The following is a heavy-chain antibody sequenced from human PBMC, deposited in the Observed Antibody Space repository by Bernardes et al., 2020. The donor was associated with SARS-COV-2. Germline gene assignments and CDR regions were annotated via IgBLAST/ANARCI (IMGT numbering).Heavy chain of an antibody. J-gene: IGHJ4*02. CDR3: ARDGEAYGDYDSGYFDY. Sequence: GGSLRLSCAASGFTFSSYSMNWVRQAPGKGLEWVSYISTGSSTIYYADSVRGRFTISRDNAKNSLYLQMNSLRAEDTAVYYCARDGEAYGDYDSGYFDYWGQGTLVTVSS. CDR2: ISTGSSTI. CDR1: GFTFSSYS. V-gene: IGHV3-48*04. D-gene: IGHD4-17*01.